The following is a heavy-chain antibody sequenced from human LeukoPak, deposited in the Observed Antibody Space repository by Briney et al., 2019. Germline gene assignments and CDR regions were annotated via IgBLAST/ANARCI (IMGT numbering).Heavy chain of an antibody. CDR3: ARRLGTMVRGRTPYYYYYMDV. J-gene: IGHJ6*03. V-gene: IGHV4-59*08. CDR2: IYYSGST. CDR1: GGSISNKY. D-gene: IGHD3-10*01. Sequence: SETLSLTCTVSGGSISNKYWSWIRQPPGKGLEWIGYIYYSGSTNYNPSLKSRVTILVDTSKNQFSLKLSSVTAADTAVYYCARRLGTMVRGRTPYYYYYMDVWGKGTTVTISS.